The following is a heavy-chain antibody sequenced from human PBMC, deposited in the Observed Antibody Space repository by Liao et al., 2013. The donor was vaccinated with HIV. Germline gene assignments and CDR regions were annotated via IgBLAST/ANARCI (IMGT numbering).Heavy chain of an antibody. Sequence: QVQLQESGPGLVKPSETLSLTCTVSGGSISSYYWSWIRQPPGKGLEWIGHIYYSGSTNYNPSLKSRVTISVDTSKNQFSLKLRSVTAADTAVYYCTRDLFGPSTFNLLRFLEASQGDVWGKGTTVTVSS. CDR1: GGSISSYY. CDR3: TRDLFGPSTFNLLRFLEASQGDV. CDR2: IYYSGST. J-gene: IGHJ6*04. V-gene: IGHV4-59*01. D-gene: IGHD3-3*01.